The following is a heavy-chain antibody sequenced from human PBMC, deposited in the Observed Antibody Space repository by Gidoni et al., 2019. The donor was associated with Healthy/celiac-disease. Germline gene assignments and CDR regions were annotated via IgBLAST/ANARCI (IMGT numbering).Heavy chain of an antibody. CDR3: ARGGSDYWYFDL. CDR1: GGSISSSSYY. D-gene: IGHD3-16*01. J-gene: IGHJ2*01. V-gene: IGHV4-39*07. CDR2: IYYSGST. Sequence: QLQLQESGPGLVKPSETLSLTCTVSGGSISSSSYYWGWIRQPPGKGLEWIGSIYYSGSTYYNPSLKSRVTISVDTSKNQFSLKLSSVTAADTAVYYCARGGSDYWYFDLWGRGTLVTVSA.